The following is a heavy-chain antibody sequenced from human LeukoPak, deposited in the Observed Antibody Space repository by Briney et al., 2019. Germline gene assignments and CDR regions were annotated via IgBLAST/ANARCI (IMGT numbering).Heavy chain of an antibody. D-gene: IGHD4-17*01. Sequence: GGSLRLSCAASGITFSDYYMIWIRQAPGKGLEWVSSISGSGTTIYYADSVKGRFTISRDNAKNSLYLQMNSLGAEDTAVYYCARRAVTTSYYFDYWGQGTLVTVSS. CDR3: ARRAVTTSYYFDY. J-gene: IGHJ4*02. CDR2: ISGSGTTI. CDR1: GITFSDYY. V-gene: IGHV3-11*01.